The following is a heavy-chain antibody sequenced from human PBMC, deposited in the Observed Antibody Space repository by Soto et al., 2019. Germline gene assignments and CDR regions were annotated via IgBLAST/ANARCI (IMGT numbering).Heavy chain of an antibody. CDR2: ISAYNGNS. V-gene: IGHV1-18*04. J-gene: IGHJ4*02. D-gene: IGHD1-26*01. CDR1: RYTFTSYP. CDR3: ARHSGSYYFFDY. Sequence: QVQLVQSGAEVKKPGASVKVSCETSRYTFTSYPISWVRQAPGQGLEWLGWISAYNGNSYYAQKVRGRVTMTTDTSTSTAYMELRSLRSDDTAVYFCARHSGSYYFFDYCGQGTLVTVSS.